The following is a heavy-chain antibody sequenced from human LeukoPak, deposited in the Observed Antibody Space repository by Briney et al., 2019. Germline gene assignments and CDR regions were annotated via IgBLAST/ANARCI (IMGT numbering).Heavy chain of an antibody. J-gene: IGHJ4*02. D-gene: IGHD6-19*01. Sequence: AGTLSLTCAASGFTFGSYSMNWIRQAPGKGLEWVSSISSSSSYKYYADSVKGRFTISRDNAKHSLYLQMNSLRAEDTAVYYCARFMSLVAGNGGDYWGQGTLVTVSS. CDR1: GFTFGSYS. CDR3: ARFMSLVAGNGGDY. CDR2: ISSSSSYK. V-gene: IGHV3-21*01.